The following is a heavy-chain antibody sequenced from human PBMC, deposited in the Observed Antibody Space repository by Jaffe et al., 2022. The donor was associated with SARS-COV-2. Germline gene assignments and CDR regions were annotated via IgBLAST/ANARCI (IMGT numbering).Heavy chain of an antibody. CDR3: ARSLGHPVWGSYRPFDP. CDR2: IYYSGST. Sequence: QVQLQESGPGLVKPSETLSLTCTVSGGSISSYYWSWIRQPPGKGLEWIGYIYYSGSTNYNPSLKSRVTISVDTSKNQFSLKLSSVTAADTAVYYCARSLGHPVWGSYRPFDPWGQGTLVTVSS. CDR1: GGSISSYY. J-gene: IGHJ5*02. V-gene: IGHV4-59*01. D-gene: IGHD3-16*02.